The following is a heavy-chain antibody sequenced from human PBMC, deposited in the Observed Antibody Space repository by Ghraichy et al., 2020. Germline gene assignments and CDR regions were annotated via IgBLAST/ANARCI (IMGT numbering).Heavy chain of an antibody. CDR3: ARHTGNRHRYLDY. V-gene: IGHV4-34*01. CDR2: INYNGST. Sequence: SETLSLTCAVSGGSFSAYYWTWIRQPPEKGLERIGEINYNGSTNYNPSLKSRVTMSVDTSKNQFSLKLSSVTAADTAVYYCARHTGNRHRYLDYWGQGTLVTVSS. CDR1: GGSFSAYY. D-gene: IGHD1-1*01. J-gene: IGHJ4*02.